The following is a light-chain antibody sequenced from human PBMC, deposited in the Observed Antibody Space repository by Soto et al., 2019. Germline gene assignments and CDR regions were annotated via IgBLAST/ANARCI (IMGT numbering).Light chain of an antibody. V-gene: IGKV3-15*01. CDR2: VAS. CDR3: QQYNNWPPWT. CDR1: QSVSSN. Sequence: EIVMTQSPATLSVSPGERATLSCRASQSVSSNLAWYQQKPGQAPRLLIYVASTRATGIPAMFSGSGSGTEFSINISSLRSEDFAVYYCQQYNNWPPWTFGQETKEEIK. J-gene: IGKJ1*01.